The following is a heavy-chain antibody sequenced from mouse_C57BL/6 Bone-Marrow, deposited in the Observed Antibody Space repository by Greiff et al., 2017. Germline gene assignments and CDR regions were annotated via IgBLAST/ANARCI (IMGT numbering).Heavy chain of an antibody. CDR3: ARGPYYYGSSYCAMDY. Sequence: QVQLQQSGAELMKPGASVKLSCKATGYTFTGYWIEWVKQRPGHGLEWIGEILPGSGSTNYNEKFKGKATFTADTSSNTAYMQLSSLTPEDSAIYYCARGPYYYGSSYCAMDYWGQGTSVTVSS. CDR2: ILPGSGST. J-gene: IGHJ4*01. V-gene: IGHV1-9*01. CDR1: GYTFTGYW. D-gene: IGHD1-1*01.